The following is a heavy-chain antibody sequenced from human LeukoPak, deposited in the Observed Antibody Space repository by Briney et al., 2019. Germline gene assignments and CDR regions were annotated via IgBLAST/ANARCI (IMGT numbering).Heavy chain of an antibody. Sequence: GGSPRLSCAASGFTFSSYAIHWVRQAPGKGLEWVAVISFDGTDAFYADSVKGRFTISRDNSKNTLYLQMNSLRAEDTAVYYCAKKKTDYSYPSSFDYWAQGTLVTVSS. J-gene: IGHJ4*02. CDR2: ISFDGTDA. CDR1: GFTFSSYA. D-gene: IGHD4-11*01. V-gene: IGHV3-30*04. CDR3: AKKKTDYSYPSSFDY.